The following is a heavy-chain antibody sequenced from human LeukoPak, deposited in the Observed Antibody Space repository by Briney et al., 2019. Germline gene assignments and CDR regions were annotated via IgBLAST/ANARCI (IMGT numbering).Heavy chain of an antibody. V-gene: IGHV4-4*07. Sequence: SETLSLTCTVSGGSISSYYWSWIRQPAGKGLEWIGRIYTSGSTNYNPSLKSRVTMSVDTSKNQFSLKLSSVTAADTAVYCARERGYFDTRDYWGQGTLVTVSS. D-gene: IGHD3-9*01. CDR2: IYTSGST. J-gene: IGHJ4*02. CDR3: ARERGYFDTRDY. CDR1: GGSISSYY.